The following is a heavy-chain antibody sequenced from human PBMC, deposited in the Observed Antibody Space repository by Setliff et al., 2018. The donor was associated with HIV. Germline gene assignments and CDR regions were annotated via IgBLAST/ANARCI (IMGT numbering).Heavy chain of an antibody. Sequence: GESLKISCQASGYSFTNYWIAWVRQMPGKGLEWMGIIYPGDSDTRYSPSFQGQGTISADKSIKTAYLQWNSLKASDTAMYYCARRRLAYDSWSYRGNWFFDLWGRGTLVTVSS. J-gene: IGHJ2*01. V-gene: IGHV5-51*01. CDR2: IYPGDSDT. D-gene: IGHD3-10*01. CDR1: GYSFTNYW. CDR3: ARRRLAYDSWSYRGNWFFDL.